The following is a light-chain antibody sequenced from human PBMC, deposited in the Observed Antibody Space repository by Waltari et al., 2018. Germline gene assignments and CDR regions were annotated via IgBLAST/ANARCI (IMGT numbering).Light chain of an antibody. CDR2: GTS. Sequence: EIVLTQSPGTLSLSPGDRATLSCRASTSVSSTYLAWYQQKPGQAPRILIYGTSTRATGSPDRFSGSGSGTDFTLTISRLEPEDFAVYYCQQYDYSFTFGGGTRVEIK. V-gene: IGKV3-20*01. J-gene: IGKJ4*01. CDR1: TSVSSTY. CDR3: QQYDYSFT.